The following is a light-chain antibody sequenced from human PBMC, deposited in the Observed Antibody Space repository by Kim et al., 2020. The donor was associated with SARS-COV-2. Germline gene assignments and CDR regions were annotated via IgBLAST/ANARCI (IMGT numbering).Light chain of an antibody. CDR3: CSYASRSSFV. CDR1: SSDVGKYNL. Sequence: QSALTQPASVSGSPGQSITISCTGTSSDVGKYNLVSWYQEHPGKAPKLMIYDVNKRPSGVSSRFSGSKSGNTASLTISGLQAEDEADYYCCSYASRSSFVFGSGTKVTVL. CDR2: DVN. J-gene: IGLJ1*01. V-gene: IGLV2-23*02.